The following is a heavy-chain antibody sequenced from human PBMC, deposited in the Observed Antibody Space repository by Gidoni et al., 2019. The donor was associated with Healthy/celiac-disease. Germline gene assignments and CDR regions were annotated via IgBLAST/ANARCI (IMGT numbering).Heavy chain of an antibody. CDR2: IYYSGST. CDR1: GGPISSSGDY. J-gene: IGHJ5*02. CDR3: ARRDYDILTGYTA. V-gene: IGHV4-39*01. Sequence: QQQPQASCPGLAKHSETLSLTCTVSGGPISSSGDYWGWIRQPPGKVVEWIGSIYYSGSTYYNPSLRSRVTISVDTSKNQFSLKLSSVTASDTAVYYCARRDYDILTGYTAWGQGTLVTVSS. D-gene: IGHD3-9*01.